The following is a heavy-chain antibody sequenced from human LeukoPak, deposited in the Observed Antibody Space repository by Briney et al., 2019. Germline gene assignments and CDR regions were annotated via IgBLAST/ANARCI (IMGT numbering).Heavy chain of an antibody. CDR1: GYTFTSYG. CDR3: ARDRSIAVAGYFDY. CDR2: VSAYNGNT. Sequence: ASVKVSCKASGYTFTSYGISWVRQAPGQGLEWMGWVSAYNGNTNYAQKLQGRVTMTTDTSTSTAYMELRSLRAEDTAVYYCARDRSIAVAGYFDYWGQGTLVTVSS. D-gene: IGHD6-19*01. V-gene: IGHV1-18*01. J-gene: IGHJ4*02.